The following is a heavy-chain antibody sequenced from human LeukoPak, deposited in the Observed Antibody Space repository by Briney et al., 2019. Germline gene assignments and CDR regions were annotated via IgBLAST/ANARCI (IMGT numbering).Heavy chain of an antibody. CDR2: INHSGST. CDR1: GGSFSGYY. Sequence: SETLSLTCAVYGGSFSGYYWSWIRQPPGKGLEWIGEINHSGSTNYNPSLKSRVTISVDTSKNQFSLKLSSVTAADTAVYYCARGGYVDYWGQGTLVTVSS. V-gene: IGHV4-34*01. J-gene: IGHJ4*02. CDR3: ARGGYVDY.